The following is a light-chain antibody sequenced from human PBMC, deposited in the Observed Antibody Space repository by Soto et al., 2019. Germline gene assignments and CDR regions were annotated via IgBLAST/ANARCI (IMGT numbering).Light chain of an antibody. CDR1: SSDVGIYNY. J-gene: IGLJ3*02. CDR2: EVY. CDR3: TSFTTSSIWV. V-gene: IGLV2-14*01. Sequence: QSALTQPASVSGSPGQSITISCTGTSSDVGIYNYVSWYQQHPGKAPKLIICEVYNRPSGVSNRFSGSKSGNTASLTISGLRPEDEADYYCTSFTTSSIWVFGGGTKLPS.